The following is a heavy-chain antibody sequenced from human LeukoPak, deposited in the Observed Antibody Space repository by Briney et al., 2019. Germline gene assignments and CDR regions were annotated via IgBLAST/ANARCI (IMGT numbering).Heavy chain of an antibody. Sequence: SVKVSCKASGGTFSSYAISWVRQAPGQGLEWMGGIIPIFGTANYAQKFQGRVTITADESTSTAYMELSSLRSEDTAVYYCARAGRFLEWLFGFDYWGQGTLVTVSS. J-gene: IGHJ4*02. CDR3: ARAGRFLEWLFGFDY. V-gene: IGHV1-69*13. CDR2: IIPIFGTA. D-gene: IGHD3-3*01. CDR1: GGTFSSYA.